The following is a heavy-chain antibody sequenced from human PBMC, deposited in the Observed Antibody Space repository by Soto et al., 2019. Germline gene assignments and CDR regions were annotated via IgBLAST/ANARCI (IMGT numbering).Heavy chain of an antibody. CDR3: ARQTAHVAFDI. V-gene: IGHV4-59*08. CDR2: IYYSGST. CDR1: GGSISSYY. J-gene: IGHJ3*02. Sequence: NPSETLSLTCTVSGGSISSYYWSWIRQPPGKGLEWIGYIYYSGSTNYNPSLKSRVTISVDTSKNQFSLKLSSVTAADTAVYYCARQTAHVAFDIWGQGTMVTVSS.